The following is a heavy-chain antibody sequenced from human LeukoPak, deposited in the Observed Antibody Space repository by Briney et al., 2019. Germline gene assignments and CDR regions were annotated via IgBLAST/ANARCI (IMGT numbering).Heavy chain of an antibody. D-gene: IGHD5-18*01. CDR3: AKDQGYSYYYLDY. V-gene: IGHV3-23*01. CDR1: GFTVNNHA. Sequence: PGGSLRLSCAVSGFTVNNHAMSWVRQARGKGLEWGSGINGNGATTYYSDSVNGRFTISRDNSKTTLYLQMSSLRAEDTAIYYCAKDQGYSYYYLDYWGQGTLVTVSS. CDR2: INGNGATT. J-gene: IGHJ4*02.